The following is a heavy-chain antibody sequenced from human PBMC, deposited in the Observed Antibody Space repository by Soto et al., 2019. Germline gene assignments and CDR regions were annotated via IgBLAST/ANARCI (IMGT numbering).Heavy chain of an antibody. CDR1: GFSLSTSGMC. Sequence: GPTLVNPTQTLTLTCTFSGFSLSTSGMCVSWIRQPPGKALEWLALIDWVDDKYYSTSLKTRLTISKDTSKNQVVHTMTNMDPVDTATYYCARIYRDDSSGYYGYFDYWGQGTLVTVSS. J-gene: IGHJ4*02. CDR3: ARIYRDDSSGYYGYFDY. V-gene: IGHV2-70*01. CDR2: IDWVDDK. D-gene: IGHD3-22*01.